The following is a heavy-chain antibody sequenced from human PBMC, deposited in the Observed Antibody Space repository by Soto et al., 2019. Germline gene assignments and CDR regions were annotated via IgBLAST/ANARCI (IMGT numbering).Heavy chain of an antibody. D-gene: IGHD3-22*01. Sequence: GGSLRLSCAASGFTFSSYWMHWVRQAPGKGLVWVSRINSDGSSTSYADYVKGRFTISRDNAKNTLYLQMNSLRAEDKAVYFCSSETYYYDSSGYYYSHSFDYWGQGTLVTVSS. V-gene: IGHV3-74*01. CDR1: GFTFSSYW. CDR2: INSDGSST. CDR3: SSETYYYDSSGYYYSHSFDY. J-gene: IGHJ4*02.